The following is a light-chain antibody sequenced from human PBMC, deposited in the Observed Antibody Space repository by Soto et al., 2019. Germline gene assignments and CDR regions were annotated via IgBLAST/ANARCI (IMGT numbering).Light chain of an antibody. CDR1: QSVSSSY. V-gene: IGKV3-20*01. J-gene: IGKJ3*01. Sequence: EIVLTQXXGTLSLSPGERATLSCRGSQSVSSSYLAWYQQKPGQAPRLLIYGASSRATGIPDRFSGSGSGTDFTLTISRLEPEDFAVYYCQQYGSSSGTFGPGTKVDN. CDR3: QQYGSSSGT. CDR2: GAS.